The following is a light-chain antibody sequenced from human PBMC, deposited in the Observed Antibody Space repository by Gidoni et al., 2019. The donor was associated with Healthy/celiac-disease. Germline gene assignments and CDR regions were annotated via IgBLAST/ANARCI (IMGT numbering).Light chain of an antibody. J-gene: IGLJ1*01. CDR2: KVS. V-gene: IGLV2-23*02. CDR1: SSDVGSYNL. CDR3: CSYAGSSTYV. Sequence: QSALTQPASVSGSPGQSITISCTGTSSDVGSYNLVSWYQQPPGKAPKLMIYKVSKRPSGVSNRFSGSKSGNTASLTISGLQAEDEADYYCCSYAGSSTYVFGTGTKVTVL.